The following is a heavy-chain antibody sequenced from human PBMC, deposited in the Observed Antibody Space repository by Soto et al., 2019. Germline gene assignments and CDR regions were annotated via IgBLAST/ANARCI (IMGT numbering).Heavy chain of an antibody. CDR2: INPNGGST. V-gene: IGHV1-46*03. CDR3: TRGLAYGDY. D-gene: IGHD4-17*01. CDR1: GYIFTNFY. J-gene: IGHJ4*02. Sequence: QVQLVQPGAEVKKPGASVKVSCKASGYIFTNFYIHWVRQAPGQGLEWIGIINPNGGSTNYAQNFQGRVTMTRDTYTSTVYMDLSSLRSEDTAVYYCTRGLAYGDYWGQGTLITVSS.